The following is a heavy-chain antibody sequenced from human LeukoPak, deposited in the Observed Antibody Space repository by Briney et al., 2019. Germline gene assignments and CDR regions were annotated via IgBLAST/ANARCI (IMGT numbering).Heavy chain of an antibody. J-gene: IGHJ4*02. CDR3: ARGGYYYGSGSYYNVFPFDY. CDR2: INHSGST. Sequence: SETLSLTCAVYGGSFSGYYWSWIRQPPGKGLEWIGEINHSGSTNYNPSLKSRVTISVDTSKNQFSLKLSSVTAADTAVYYCARGGYYYGSGSYYNVFPFDYWGQGTLVTVSS. CDR1: GGSFSGYY. V-gene: IGHV4-34*01. D-gene: IGHD3-10*01.